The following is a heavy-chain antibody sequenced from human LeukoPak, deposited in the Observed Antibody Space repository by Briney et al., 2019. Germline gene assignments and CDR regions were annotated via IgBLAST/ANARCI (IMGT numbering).Heavy chain of an antibody. D-gene: IGHD2-2*01. V-gene: IGHV4-34*01. Sequence: PSETLSLTCAVYGGSFRGYYWSWIRQPPGKGLEWIGEINHSGSTNYNPSLKSRVTISVDTSKNQFSLKLSSVTAADTAVYYCARVHCSSTSCYYYYGMDVWGQGTTVTVSS. CDR3: ARVHCSSTSCYYYYGMDV. CDR1: GGSFRGYY. CDR2: INHSGST. J-gene: IGHJ6*02.